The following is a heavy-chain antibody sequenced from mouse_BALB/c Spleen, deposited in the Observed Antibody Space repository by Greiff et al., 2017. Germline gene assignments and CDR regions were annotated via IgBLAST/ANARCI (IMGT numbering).Heavy chain of an antibody. J-gene: IGHJ3*01. CDR3: ARRVYGSSYGFAY. Sequence: EVQRVESGGGLVKPGGSLKLSCAASGFTFSSYAMSWVRQTPEKRLEWVATISSGGSYTYYPDSVKGRFTISRDNAKNTLYLQMSSLRSEDTAMYYCARRVYGSSYGFAYWGQGTLVTVSA. V-gene: IGHV5-9-3*01. CDR1: GFTFSSYA. CDR2: ISSGGSYT. D-gene: IGHD1-1*01.